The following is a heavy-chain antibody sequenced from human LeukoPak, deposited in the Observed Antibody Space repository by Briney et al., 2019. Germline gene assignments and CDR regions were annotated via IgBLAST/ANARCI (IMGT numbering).Heavy chain of an antibody. CDR1: GFTFSSYD. J-gene: IGHJ3*02. CDR3: AKEGRWLQLGGAFDI. CDR2: ISSDENNK. V-gene: IGHV3-30*18. D-gene: IGHD5-24*01. Sequence: PGRSLRLSCAASGFTFSSYDMHWVRQAPGKGLEWGSVISSDENNKYYADSVKGRFTISRDNSKDTLYLQMSSLRPEDTAVYYCAKEGRWLQLGGAFDIWGQGTMVTVSS.